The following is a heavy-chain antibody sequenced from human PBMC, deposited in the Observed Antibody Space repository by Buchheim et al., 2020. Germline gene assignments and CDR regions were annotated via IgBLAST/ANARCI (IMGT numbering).Heavy chain of an antibody. CDR3: ATGRALDY. CDR1: GITFSSYW. J-gene: IGHJ4*02. CDR2: IKQDGSEV. V-gene: IGHV3-7*01. D-gene: IGHD1-26*01. Sequence: EVQLLESGGGLVQPGGSLRLSCAASGITFSSYWMNWVRQAPGKGPEWVANIKQDGSEVNYVDSVKGRFIISRDNAQNSLYLQMSSLRGEDTAVYYCATGRALDYWGQGTL.